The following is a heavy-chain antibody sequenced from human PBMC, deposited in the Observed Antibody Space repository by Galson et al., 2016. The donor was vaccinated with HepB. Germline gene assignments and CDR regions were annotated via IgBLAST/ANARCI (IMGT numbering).Heavy chain of an antibody. Sequence: LSLTCAVYGGSFSAYYWSWIRQPPGKGLEWIGEINHSGTTYYSPSLKSRVTISIDTSKNHFSLNLTSVTAADTAIYYCARGVSSHWSQGTLVTVSS. CDR3: ARGVSSH. D-gene: IGHD3-16*01. CDR1: GGSFSAYY. V-gene: IGHV4-34*01. CDR2: INHSGTT. J-gene: IGHJ4*02.